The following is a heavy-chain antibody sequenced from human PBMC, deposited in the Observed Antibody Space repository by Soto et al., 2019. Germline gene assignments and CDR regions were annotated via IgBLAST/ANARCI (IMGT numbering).Heavy chain of an antibody. CDR2: INPSGGST. CDR1: GYTFTSYY. V-gene: IGHV1-46*01. D-gene: IGHD3-10*01. CDR3: ASADYGSGSYYKPLPFDY. J-gene: IGHJ4*02. Sequence: GASVKVSCKASGYTFTSYYMHWVRQAPGQGLEWMGIINPSGGSTSYAQKFQGRVTMTRDTSTSTVYMELSSLRSEDTAVYYCASADYGSGSYYKPLPFDYWGQGTLVTVSS.